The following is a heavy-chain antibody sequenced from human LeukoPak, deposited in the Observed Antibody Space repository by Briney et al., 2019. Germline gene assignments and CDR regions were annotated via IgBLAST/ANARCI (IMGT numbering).Heavy chain of an antibody. Sequence: TGGSLRLSCAASGFTFSSYWMHWVRQAPGKGLEWVANIKQDGSEKYYVDSVKGRFTISRDNAKNSLYLQMNSLRAEDTAVYYCARDDYVWGVNYYYYYVDVWGKGTTVTVSS. CDR3: ARDDYVWGVNYYYYYVDV. D-gene: IGHD3-16*01. V-gene: IGHV3-7*01. CDR2: IKQDGSEK. CDR1: GFTFSSYW. J-gene: IGHJ6*03.